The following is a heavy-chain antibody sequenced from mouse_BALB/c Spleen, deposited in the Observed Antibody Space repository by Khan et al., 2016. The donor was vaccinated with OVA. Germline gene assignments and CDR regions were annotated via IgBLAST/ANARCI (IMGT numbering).Heavy chain of an antibody. CDR3: DKFTPNYYSMDY. V-gene: IGHV2-3*01. CDR1: GFSLSSYG. D-gene: IGHD1-1*01. J-gene: IGHJ4*01. CDR2: IWGDGST. Sequence: VKLLESGPGLVAPSQSLSITCTVSGFSLSSYGVNWVRQPPGKGLEWLGVIWGDGSTNYHSVLISRLIISKDNSKSQVFLKLNSLQTDDTATYYCDKFTPNYYSMDYWGQGTSVTVSS.